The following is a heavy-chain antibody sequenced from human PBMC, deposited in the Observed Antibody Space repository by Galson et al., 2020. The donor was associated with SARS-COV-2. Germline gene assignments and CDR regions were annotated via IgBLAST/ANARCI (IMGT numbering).Heavy chain of an antibody. CDR2: VLNSGTT. CDR3: ARDATSSGWYNWFDP. Sequence: SETLSLTCTVSGGSIRSSNYYWGWIRQPPGKGLEWIGSVLNSGTTHYSPSLQSRVTISVDTSKNQFSLNLNSVTAADTARYYCARDATSSGWYNWFDPWVQGTLVTVSS. CDR1: GGSIRSSNYY. V-gene: IGHV4-39*07. J-gene: IGHJ5*02. D-gene: IGHD6-19*01.